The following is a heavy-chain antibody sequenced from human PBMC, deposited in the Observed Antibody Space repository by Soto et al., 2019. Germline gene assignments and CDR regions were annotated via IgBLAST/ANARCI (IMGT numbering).Heavy chain of an antibody. CDR2: IYYSGST. V-gene: IGHV4-61*01. CDR3: ARDASSGWYPLGGFDY. Sequence: PSETLSLTCTVSGGSVSSGSYYWSWIRQPPGKGLEWIGYIYYSGSTNYNPSLKSRVTISVDTSKNQFSLKLRSVAAADPAVYYCARDASSGWYPLGGFDYWGQGTLVTVSS. J-gene: IGHJ4*02. D-gene: IGHD6-19*01. CDR1: GGSVSSGSYY.